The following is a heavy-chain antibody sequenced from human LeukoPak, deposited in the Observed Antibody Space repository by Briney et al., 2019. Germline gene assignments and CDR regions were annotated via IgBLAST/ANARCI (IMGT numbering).Heavy chain of an antibody. Sequence: GGSLRLSCAASGFTFRSYGMHWVRKAPGKGLEWVAFIRYDGSNKYYADSVKGRFTISRDNSKNTLYLQMNSQRAEDTAVYYCAKDMIFAVPAFFDYWGQGTLVTVSS. J-gene: IGHJ4*02. CDR3: AKDMIFAVPAFFDY. V-gene: IGHV3-30*02. CDR2: IRYDGSNK. CDR1: GFTFRSYG. D-gene: IGHD2-2*01.